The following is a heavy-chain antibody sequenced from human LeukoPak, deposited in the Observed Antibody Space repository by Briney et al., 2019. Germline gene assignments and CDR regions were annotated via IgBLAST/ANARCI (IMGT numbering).Heavy chain of an antibody. CDR2: ISWNSGSI. Sequence: GRSLRLSCAASGFTFDDYAMHWVRHAPGKGLQWVSGISWNSGSIGYVDSVKGRFTISRDNAKNSLYLQMNSLRAEDTAVYYCARGEWELTDSYYYYMDIWGKGTTVTVSS. V-gene: IGHV3-9*01. J-gene: IGHJ6*03. CDR3: ARGEWELTDSYYYYMDI. CDR1: GFTFDDYA. D-gene: IGHD1-26*01.